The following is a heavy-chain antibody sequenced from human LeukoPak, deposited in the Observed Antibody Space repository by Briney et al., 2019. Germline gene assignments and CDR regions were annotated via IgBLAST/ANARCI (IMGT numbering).Heavy chain of an antibody. J-gene: IGHJ4*02. CDR3: AREGSSWYYFDY. D-gene: IGHD6-13*01. V-gene: IGHV1-69*04. CDR2: IIPILGIA. Sequence: ASVKVSCKASGGTFSSYTISWVRQAPGQGLEWMGRIIPILGIANYAQKFQGRVTITADKSTSTAYMELSSLRSEDTAVYYRAREGSSWYYFDYWGQGTLVTVSS. CDR1: GGTFSSYT.